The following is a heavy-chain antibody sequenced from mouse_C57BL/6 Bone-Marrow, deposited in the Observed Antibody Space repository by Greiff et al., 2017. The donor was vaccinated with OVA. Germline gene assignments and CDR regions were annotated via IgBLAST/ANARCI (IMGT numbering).Heavy chain of an antibody. V-gene: IGHV1-61*01. J-gene: IGHJ2*01. CDR1: GYTFTSYW. CDR3: ARFYYGSSSLDY. Sequence: QVQLQQPGAELVKPGASVKMSCKASGYTFTSYWMDWVKQRPGQGLEWIGNIYPSDSETHYNQKFKDKATLTVDKSSSTAYMQLSSLTSEDSAVYYCARFYYGSSSLDYWGQGTTLTVSS. CDR2: IYPSDSET. D-gene: IGHD1-1*01.